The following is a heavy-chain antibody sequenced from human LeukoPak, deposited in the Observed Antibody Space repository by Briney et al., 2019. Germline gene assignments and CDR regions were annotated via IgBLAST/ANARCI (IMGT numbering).Heavy chain of an antibody. V-gene: IGHV4-59*12. CDR2: IYYSGTT. CDR3: ARGLLVYANPPGY. D-gene: IGHD2-8*01. J-gene: IGHJ4*02. CDR1: GGSISSYY. Sequence: SETLSLTCTVSGGSISSYYWSWIRQPPGKGLEWIGYIYYSGTTNYNPSLKSRVTISVDTSKNQFSLKLSSVTAADTAVYYCARGLLVYANPPGYWGQGTLVTVSS.